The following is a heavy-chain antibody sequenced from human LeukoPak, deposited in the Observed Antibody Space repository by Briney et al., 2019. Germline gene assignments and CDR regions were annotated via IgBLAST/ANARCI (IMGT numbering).Heavy chain of an antibody. CDR1: GYTLTELP. CDR2: FDPEDGET. CDR3: ATPPSFGVVISAFHF. Sequence: ASVKVSCKVSGYTLTELPIHWVRQAPGKGLQWMGGFDPEDGETIYAQKFQGRVIMTEDTSTDTAYMELSSLTDEDTAVYYCATPPSFGVVISAFHFWGQGTKVTVSS. V-gene: IGHV1-24*01. J-gene: IGHJ3*01. D-gene: IGHD3-3*01.